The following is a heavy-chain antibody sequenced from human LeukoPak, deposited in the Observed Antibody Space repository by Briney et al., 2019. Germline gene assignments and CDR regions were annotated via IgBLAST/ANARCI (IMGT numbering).Heavy chain of an antibody. CDR3: ARGMYYYGSGSYYRVDSFDI. D-gene: IGHD3-10*01. CDR2: ISGSGGST. CDR1: GFTFSSYA. J-gene: IGHJ3*02. Sequence: TGGSLRLSCAASGFTFSSYAMSWVRQAPGKGLEWVSAISGSGGSTYYADSVKGRFTISRDNSKNTLYLQMNSLRAEDTAVYYCARGMYYYGSGSYYRVDSFDIWGQGTMVTVSS. V-gene: IGHV3-23*01.